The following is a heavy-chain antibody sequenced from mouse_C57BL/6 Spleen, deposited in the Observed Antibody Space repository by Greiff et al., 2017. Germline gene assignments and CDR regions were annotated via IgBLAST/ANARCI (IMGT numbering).Heavy chain of an antibody. J-gene: IGHJ3*01. CDR1: GYTFSGYG. CDR2: ISSGSSTI. V-gene: IGHV5-17*01. Sequence: EVKLEESGGGLVKPGGSLKLSCAASGYTFSGYGMHWVRQAPEKGLEWVAYISSGSSTIYYADTVKGRFTISRDNAKNTLFLQMTSLRAEDTAMYYCARNDYWGQGTLVTVSA. CDR3: ARNDY.